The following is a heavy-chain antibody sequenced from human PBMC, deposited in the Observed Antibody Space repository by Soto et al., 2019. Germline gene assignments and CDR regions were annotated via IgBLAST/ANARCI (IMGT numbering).Heavy chain of an antibody. J-gene: IGHJ4*02. CDR3: ARGGGGSYPFDFDC. CDR1: GSTFSSYA. V-gene: IGHV1-69*06. Sequence: QVQLVQSGAEVKKPGSSVKVSCKASGSTFSSYAFTWVRQAPGQGLEWMGGVIPIFQTADYAQNFQGRVTITADKSTSTAYMELSSLRSEDTAVYYCARGGGGSYPFDFDCWGQGTLVTV. D-gene: IGHD2-21*01. CDR2: VIPIFQTA.